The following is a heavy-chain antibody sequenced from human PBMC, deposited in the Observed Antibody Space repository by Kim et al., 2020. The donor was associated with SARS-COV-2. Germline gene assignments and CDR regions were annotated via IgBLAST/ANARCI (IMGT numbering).Heavy chain of an antibody. CDR3: AREGAYYYGSGSYRVEDYYYGMDV. V-gene: IGHV1-2*04. CDR2: INPNSGGT. J-gene: IGHJ6*02. D-gene: IGHD3-10*01. Sequence: ASVKVSCKASGYTFTGYYMHWVRQAPGQGLEWMGWINPNSGGTNYAQKFQGWVTMTRDTSISTAYMELSRLRSDDTAVYYCAREGAYYYGSGSYRVEDYYYGMDVGGQGTTVTVSS. CDR1: GYTFTGYY.